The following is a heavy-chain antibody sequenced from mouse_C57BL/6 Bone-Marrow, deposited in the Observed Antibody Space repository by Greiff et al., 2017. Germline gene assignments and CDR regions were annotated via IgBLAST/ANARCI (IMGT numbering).Heavy chain of an antibody. D-gene: IGHD1-1*01. CDR2: ISSGGSYT. Sequence: DVKLVESGGDLVKPGGSLKLSCAASGFTFSSYGMSWVRQTPDKRLEWVATISSGGSYTYYPDSVKGRFTISRDNAKNTLYLQRSSLKSEDTAMYYCARQGTVVDYWGQGTTRTGSS. CDR3: ARQGTVVDY. CDR1: GFTFSSYG. J-gene: IGHJ2*01. V-gene: IGHV5-6*02.